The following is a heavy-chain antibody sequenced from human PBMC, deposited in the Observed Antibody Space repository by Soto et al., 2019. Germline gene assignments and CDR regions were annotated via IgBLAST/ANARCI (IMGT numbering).Heavy chain of an antibody. D-gene: IGHD2-15*01. J-gene: IGHJ6*02. CDR1: GFTFSSYS. CDR3: ARDEIVVVVADYYYYGMDV. CDR2: ISSSSSTI. Sequence: PGGSLRLSCAASGFTFSSYSMNWVRQAPGKGQEWVSYISSSSSTIYYADSVKGRFTISRDNAKNSLYLQMNSLRDEDTAVYYCARDEIVVVVADYYYYGMDVWGQGTTVTVSS. V-gene: IGHV3-48*02.